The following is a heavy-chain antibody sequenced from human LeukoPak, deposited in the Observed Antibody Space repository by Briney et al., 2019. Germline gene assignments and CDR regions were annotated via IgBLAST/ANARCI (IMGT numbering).Heavy chain of an antibody. J-gene: IGHJ4*02. CDR1: GYTFTSYG. D-gene: IGHD5-18*01. CDR2: INPNSGGT. V-gene: IGHV1-2*02. Sequence: ASVKVSCKASGYTFTSYGISWVRQAPGQGLEWMGWINPNSGGTNYAQKFQGRVTMTRDTSISTAYMELSRLRSDDTAVYYCARAGPSTAMVKDLDYWGQGTLVTVSS. CDR3: ARAGPSTAMVKDLDY.